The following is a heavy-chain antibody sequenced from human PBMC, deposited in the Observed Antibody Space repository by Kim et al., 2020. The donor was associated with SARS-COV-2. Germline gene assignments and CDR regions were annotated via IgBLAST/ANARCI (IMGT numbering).Heavy chain of an antibody. J-gene: IGHJ4*02. D-gene: IGHD4-17*01. V-gene: IGHV3-72*01. CDR1: GFSLSDYY. Sequence: GGSLRLSCAASGFSLSDYYINWVRQAPGKGLEWVGRTRNKANSYTTEYAASVRGRFTISRDDSKNSLYLHMNSLKIEDTDVSYCTRTTVTPVINNIFDYWGEGLLATVSS. CDR2: TRNKANSYTT. CDR3: TRTTVTPVINNIFDY.